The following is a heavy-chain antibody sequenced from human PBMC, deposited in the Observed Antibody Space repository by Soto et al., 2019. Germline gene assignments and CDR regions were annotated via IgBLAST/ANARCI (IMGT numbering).Heavy chain of an antibody. J-gene: IGHJ4*02. D-gene: IGHD3-22*01. V-gene: IGHV3-11*01. CDR1: GFTFSDNY. Sequence: PGGSLRLSCAASGFTFSDNYMSWIRQAPGKGLEWVSYISSSGSIIYYADSVKGRFTISRDNAKNSLYLQMNSLRAEDTAVYYCARDRGYYDSDGYLDYWGQGALVTVSS. CDR3: ARDRGYYDSDGYLDY. CDR2: ISSSGSII.